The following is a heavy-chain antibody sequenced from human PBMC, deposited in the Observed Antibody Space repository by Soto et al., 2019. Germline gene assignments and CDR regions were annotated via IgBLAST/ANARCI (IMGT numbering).Heavy chain of an antibody. D-gene: IGHD4-17*01. CDR1: GFTFSNYA. CDR2: ISHKSSAI. V-gene: IGHV3-48*02. CDR3: ARYPYSSTTVTMMDY. Sequence: EVQLVESAGGLAQPGGSLRLSCAASGFTFSNYAMNWVRQAPGKGLEWVSYISHKSSAIYHADSVKGRFTISRDNAKNSLYLQMNIVRDEDTAVYYCARYPYSSTTVTMMDYWGQGTLVTVSS. J-gene: IGHJ4*02.